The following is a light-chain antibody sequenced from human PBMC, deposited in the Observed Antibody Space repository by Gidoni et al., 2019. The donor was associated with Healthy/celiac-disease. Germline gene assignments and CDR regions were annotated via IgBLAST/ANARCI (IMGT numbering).Light chain of an antibody. V-gene: IGKV1-5*03. Sequence: DIQMTQSPSTLSASVGDRVTITCRASQSIRSWLAWYQQKPGKAPKLLIDKASSLESGVPSRFSGSGSGTEFTLTSSSLQPDDFATYYCQQYNSYSRTFGQGTKVEIK. J-gene: IGKJ1*01. CDR1: QSIRSW. CDR3: QQYNSYSRT. CDR2: KAS.